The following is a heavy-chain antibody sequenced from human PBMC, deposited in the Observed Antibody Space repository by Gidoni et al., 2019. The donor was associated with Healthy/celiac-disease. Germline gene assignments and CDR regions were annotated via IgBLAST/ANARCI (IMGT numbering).Heavy chain of an antibody. CDR1: GFTFDDYA. CDR3: AKSGDGYNHGGYFDY. J-gene: IGHJ4*02. CDR2: ISWNSGSI. D-gene: IGHD5-12*01. V-gene: IGHV3-9*01. Sequence: EVQLVESGGGLVQPGRSLRLSCAASGFTFDDYAMHWVRQAPGKGLEWVSGISWNSGSIGYADSVKGRFTISRDNAKNSLYLQMNSLRAEDTALYYCAKSGDGYNHGGYFDYWGQGTLVTVSS.